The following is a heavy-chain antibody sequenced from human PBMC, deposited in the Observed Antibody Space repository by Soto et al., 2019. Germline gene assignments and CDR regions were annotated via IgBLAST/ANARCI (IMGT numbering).Heavy chain of an antibody. V-gene: IGHV4-30-2*01. J-gene: IGHJ4*02. CDR2: IYHSGST. D-gene: IGHD3-3*01. CDR1: GGSISSGGYS. Sequence: KPSETLSLTCAVSGGSISSGGYSWSWIRQPPGKGLEWIGYIYHSGSTYYNPSLKSRVTISVDRSKNQFSLKLSSVTAADTAVYYCARAGGYYTRTFDYWGQGTLVTVSS. CDR3: ARAGGYYTRTFDY.